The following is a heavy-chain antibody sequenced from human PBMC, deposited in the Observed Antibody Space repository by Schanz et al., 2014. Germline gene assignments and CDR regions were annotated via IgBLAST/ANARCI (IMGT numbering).Heavy chain of an antibody. D-gene: IGHD1-1*01. V-gene: IGHV3-23*01. CDR1: GFTFNSYA. CDR3: ARGTDWNLHY. J-gene: IGHJ4*02. CDR2: ISHSGGSK. Sequence: DVQLLESGGGLVQPGGSLRLSCAASGFTFNSYAMTWVRQAPGKGLEWVSSISHSGGSKYYADSVKGRFTISRDSGQNSLYLQMNSLRAGDTAVYYCARGTDWNLHYWGQGALVTVSS.